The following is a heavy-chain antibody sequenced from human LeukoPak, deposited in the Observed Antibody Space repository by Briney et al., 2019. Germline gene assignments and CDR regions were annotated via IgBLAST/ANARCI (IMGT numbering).Heavy chain of an antibody. CDR3: ARHSRWDTAADY. D-gene: IGHD5-18*01. J-gene: IGHJ4*02. Sequence: GESLKISCKGSGYSFSNYWIGWVRQMPGKGLEWMGIIYPGDSDTRYSPSFQGQVTISADKSTRTAYLQWSSLKASDTAIYYCARHSRWDTAADYWGQGTLVTVSS. CDR2: IYPGDSDT. CDR1: GYSFSNYW. V-gene: IGHV5-51*01.